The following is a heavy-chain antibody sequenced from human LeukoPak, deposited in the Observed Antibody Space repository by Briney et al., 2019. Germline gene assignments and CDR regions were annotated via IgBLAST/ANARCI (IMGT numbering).Heavy chain of an antibody. J-gene: IGHJ6*03. CDR2: ISAYNGNT. D-gene: IGHD6-19*01. Sequence: GASVKVSCKASGYTFTSYGISWVRQAPGQGLEWMGWISAYNGNTNYAQKLQGRVTMTTDTSTSTAYMELRSLRSDDTAVYYCARDSPHPHSSGWYGTFSYYMDVWGKGTTVTVSS. V-gene: IGHV1-18*01. CDR1: GYTFTSYG. CDR3: ARDSPHPHSSGWYGTFSYYMDV.